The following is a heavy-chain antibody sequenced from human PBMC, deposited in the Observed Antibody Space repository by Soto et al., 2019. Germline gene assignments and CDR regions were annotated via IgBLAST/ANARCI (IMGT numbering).Heavy chain of an antibody. CDR2: ISAGGAIT. V-gene: IGHV3-23*01. CDR3: VKGPVPAAIFNWFDP. Sequence: EVQLLESGGGLVQPGGSLRLSCAASGFIFSSYAMTWVRQAPGKGLEWVSGISAGGAITYYADSVKGRFTISRDNSKNTLYLQMSSLRAEDTAVYYCVKGPVPAAIFNWFDPWGQGTLVTVSS. CDR1: GFIFSSYA. J-gene: IGHJ5*02. D-gene: IGHD2-2*01.